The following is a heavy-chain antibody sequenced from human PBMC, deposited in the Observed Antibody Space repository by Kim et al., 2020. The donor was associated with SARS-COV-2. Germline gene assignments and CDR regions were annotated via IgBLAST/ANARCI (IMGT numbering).Heavy chain of an antibody. CDR3: AKLSGALSSLDV. J-gene: IGHJ6*02. CDR2: T. Sequence: TYYADYVKGRHTLPRDRSKNTLYLQRDSRRAEDTAVYYCAKLSGALSSLDVWGQGTTVTVSS. D-gene: IGHD3-16*02. V-gene: IGHV3-23*01.